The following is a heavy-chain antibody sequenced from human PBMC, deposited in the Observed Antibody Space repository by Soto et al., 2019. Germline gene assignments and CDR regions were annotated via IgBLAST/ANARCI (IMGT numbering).Heavy chain of an antibody. J-gene: IGHJ4*02. CDR3: ARVRGAPITMIVVTPLGPIDY. CDR1: GGSFSGYY. CDR2: INHSGST. V-gene: IGHV4-34*01. D-gene: IGHD3-22*01. Sequence: SETLSLTCAVYGGSFSGYYWTWIRQPPGTGLEWIGEINHSGSTNYNPSLKSRVTISVDTSKNQFSLKLTSVTAADTAVYYCARVRGAPITMIVVTPLGPIDYWGQGTLVTVS.